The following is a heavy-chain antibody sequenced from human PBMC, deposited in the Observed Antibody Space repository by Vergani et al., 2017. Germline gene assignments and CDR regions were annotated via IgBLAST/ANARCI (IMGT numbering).Heavy chain of an antibody. Sequence: EVQLLESGGSLKQPGGSVRLFCAVSRYTFSTYAMHWVRQAPEKGLEWVSALTGGGGSTYYADSFKGRFIISRDNSRDTLYLQMNSLRPENTATYYCVKDAGSYENFFDSWGQGTLVTVSS. D-gene: IGHD1-26*01. CDR2: LTGGGGST. V-gene: IGHV3-23*01. CDR3: VKDAGSYENFFDS. CDR1: RYTFSTYA. J-gene: IGHJ4*02.